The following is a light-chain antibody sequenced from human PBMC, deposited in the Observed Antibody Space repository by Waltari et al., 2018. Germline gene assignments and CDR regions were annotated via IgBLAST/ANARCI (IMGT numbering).Light chain of an antibody. CDR3: CSYAGSYTYV. J-gene: IGLJ1*01. CDR1: SSAGGRYNF. Sequence: QSALTQPPSVSGSPGQSVTLSCTGTSSAGGRYNFVSWYQQHPDKAPKLLIYDVNKRPSGVPDRFSGSKSGNTASLTISGLQGEDEADYYCCSYAGSYTYVFGTGTKVTAL. CDR2: DVN. V-gene: IGLV2-11*01.